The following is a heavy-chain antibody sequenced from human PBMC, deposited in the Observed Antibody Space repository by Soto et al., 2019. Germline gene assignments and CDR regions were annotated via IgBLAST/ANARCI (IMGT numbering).Heavy chain of an antibody. D-gene: IGHD4-17*01. CDR2: IYYSGST. J-gene: IGHJ4*02. CDR3: ARVGGYYGDYPNFDY. Sequence: WTWLRQPPGKGLEWIGKIYYSGSTNYKPSLKSRVTISVATSKKQLFLRLSSVTAADTAVYYCARVGGYYGDYPNFDYWGQGTLVTVSS. V-gene: IGHV4-59*01.